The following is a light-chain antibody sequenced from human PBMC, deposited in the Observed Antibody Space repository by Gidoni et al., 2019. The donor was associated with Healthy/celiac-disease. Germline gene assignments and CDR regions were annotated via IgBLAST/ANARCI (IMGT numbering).Light chain of an antibody. CDR2: RNN. V-gene: IGLV1-47*01. Sequence: STMQRVTISCSGSSSNIGSNCVYWCHQLPGTAPKLLIYRNNQRPSGVPDRSSGSKSGTSASLAISGLRSEDEADYYCEAWDASLSGLCKVFGGGTKLTVL. CDR3: EAWDASLSGLCKV. J-gene: IGLJ2*01. CDR1: SSNIGSNC.